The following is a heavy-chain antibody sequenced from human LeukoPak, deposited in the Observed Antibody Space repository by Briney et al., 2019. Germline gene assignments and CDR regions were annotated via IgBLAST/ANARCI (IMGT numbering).Heavy chain of an antibody. J-gene: IGHJ4*02. CDR2: ISTSGGT. CDR1: GSSISNYY. D-gene: IGHD6-19*01. V-gene: IGHV4-4*07. Sequence: PSETLSLTCTVSGSSISNYYWTWIRQPAGKGLEWIGRISTSGGTNYNPSLKTRVTMSVDTSKNRVSLKLSSVTAADTAIYYCARAAEYSSGWYLFDYWGQGILVTVSA. CDR3: ARAAEYSSGWYLFDY.